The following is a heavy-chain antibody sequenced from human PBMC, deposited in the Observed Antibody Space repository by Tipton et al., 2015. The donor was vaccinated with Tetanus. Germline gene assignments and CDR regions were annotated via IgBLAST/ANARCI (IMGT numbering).Heavy chain of an antibody. CDR3: AGGEDTYKSGNY. D-gene: IGHD5-24*01. CDR2: IHPSGSA. Sequence: TLSLTCAVYGGSFSGYYWTWIRQPPGQGLEWIGEIHPSGSANSNPSLNSRVTISVDPSKNQFSLRLTSVTAADTAVHYCAGGEDTYKSGNYWGQGTLVTVSS. CDR1: GGSFSGYY. J-gene: IGHJ4*02. V-gene: IGHV4-34*01.